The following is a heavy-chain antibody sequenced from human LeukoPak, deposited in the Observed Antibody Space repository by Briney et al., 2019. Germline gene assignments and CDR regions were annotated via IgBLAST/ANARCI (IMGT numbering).Heavy chain of an antibody. CDR2: IYYSGST. J-gene: IGHJ4*02. CDR1: GGSISSYY. V-gene: IGHV4-59*08. D-gene: IGHD6-13*01. Sequence: SETLSLTCTVSGGSISSYYWSWIRQPPGKGLEWIGYIYYSGSTNYKPSLKSRVTISVDTSKNQFSLKLSSVTAADTAVYYCARYDSSSWYSYFDYWGQGTLVTVSS. CDR3: ARYDSSSWYSYFDY.